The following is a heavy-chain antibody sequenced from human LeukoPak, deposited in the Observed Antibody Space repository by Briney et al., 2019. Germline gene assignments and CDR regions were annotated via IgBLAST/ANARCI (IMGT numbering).Heavy chain of an antibody. CDR2: IQYDGSYS. D-gene: IGHD1-26*01. Sequence: GGSLRLSCEASAFSFSTYGMHWVRQAPGKGLEWVAFIQYDGSYSMYADSVKGRFTISRDNSNNMLYLQMNSLRTEDTAVYFCAKDFRVGARSFDYWGQGTLVTVSS. V-gene: IGHV3-30*02. J-gene: IGHJ4*02. CDR3: AKDFRVGARSFDY. CDR1: AFSFSTYG.